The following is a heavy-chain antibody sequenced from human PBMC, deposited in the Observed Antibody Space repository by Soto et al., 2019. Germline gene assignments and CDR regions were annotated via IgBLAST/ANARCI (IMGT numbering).Heavy chain of an antibody. Sequence: QVQLVQSGAEVKKPGSSVKVSCKATGGTFSSYAISWVRQAPGQGLESMGGIIPMFGTTNYAQKFQGRVTITADESTSTAYMELSSLRSEDTAVYYCARVVTVVKSFHYWYFDLWGRGTLVTVSS. CDR1: GGTFSSYA. D-gene: IGHD2-15*01. V-gene: IGHV1-69*12. J-gene: IGHJ2*01. CDR3: ARVVTVVKSFHYWYFDL. CDR2: IIPMFGTT.